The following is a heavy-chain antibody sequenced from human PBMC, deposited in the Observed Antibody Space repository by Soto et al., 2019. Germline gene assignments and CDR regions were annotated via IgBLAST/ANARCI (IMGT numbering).Heavy chain of an antibody. CDR2: FVPLFGSA. Sequence: QVQLVQSGAEVKTPGSSMKVSCTASGGTFASHTFGWVRQAPGQGLQWMGGFVPLFGSARIARNFQGRVAITADASTSTVFLEVNNLTSDETATYYCAREDDTTGHYSWFDPWGPGTLVTVSS. CDR3: AREDDTTGHYSWFDP. CDR1: GGTFASHT. V-gene: IGHV1-69*01. D-gene: IGHD1-26*01. J-gene: IGHJ5*02.